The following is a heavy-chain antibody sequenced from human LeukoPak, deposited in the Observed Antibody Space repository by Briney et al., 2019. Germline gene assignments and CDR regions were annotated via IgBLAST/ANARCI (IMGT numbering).Heavy chain of an antibody. J-gene: IGHJ4*02. CDR3: AKVRGYSGYDQLYFDY. CDR1: GFTFSSYA. CDR2: ISGSGGST. V-gene: IGHV3-23*01. Sequence: QPGGSLRLSCAASGFTFSSYAMSWVRQAPGKGLEWVSAISGSGGSTYYADSVKGRFTISRDNSKNTLYLQMNSLRAEDTAVYYCAKVRGYSGYDQLYFDYWGQGTLVTVSS. D-gene: IGHD5-12*01.